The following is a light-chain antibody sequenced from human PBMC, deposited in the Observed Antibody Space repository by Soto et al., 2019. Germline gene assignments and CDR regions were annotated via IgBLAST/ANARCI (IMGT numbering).Light chain of an antibody. Sequence: QTVVTQEPSFSVSPGRTVTLTCGLSSGSVSTSYYPSWYQQTPGQAPRTLIYPTNTRSSGVPDRFSGSILRNKAARTITGAQADDESDYYCVLYMGSGISGFRGGTKRTV. CDR1: SGSVSTSYY. V-gene: IGLV8-61*01. CDR3: VLYMGSGISG. J-gene: IGLJ3*02. CDR2: PTN.